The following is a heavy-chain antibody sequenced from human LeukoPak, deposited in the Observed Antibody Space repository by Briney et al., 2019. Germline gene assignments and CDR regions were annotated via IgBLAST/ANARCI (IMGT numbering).Heavy chain of an antibody. V-gene: IGHV3-23*01. J-gene: IGHJ6*03. CDR1: GFTFSSYA. CDR2: ISGSGGST. D-gene: IGHD3-22*01. CDR3: ANLDIYDSSGFDYYYYYMDV. Sequence: PGGSLRLSWAASGFTFSSYAMSWVRQAPGKGLEWVSAISGSGGSTYYADSVKGRFTISRDNSKNTLYLQMNSLRAEDTAVYYCANLDIYDSSGFDYYYYYMDVRGKGTTVTVSS.